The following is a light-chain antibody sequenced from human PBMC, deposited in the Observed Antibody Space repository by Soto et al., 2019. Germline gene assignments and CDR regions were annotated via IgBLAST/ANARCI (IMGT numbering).Light chain of an antibody. CDR3: QQYENYWT. CDR2: GAS. Sequence: EIVMTQSPATVSVTTGERATLSSRASQSVSNNLAWYQQKSGQAPRLLIYGASTRATGLPARFSGSGSGTEFSLTISNLQPDDSATYYCQQYENYWTFGQGTKVDIK. J-gene: IGKJ1*01. CDR1: QSVSNN. V-gene: IGKV3-15*01.